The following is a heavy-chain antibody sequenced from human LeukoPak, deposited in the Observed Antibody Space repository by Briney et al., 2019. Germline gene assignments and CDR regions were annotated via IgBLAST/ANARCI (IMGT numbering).Heavy chain of an antibody. CDR2: IDNDGSSA. CDR1: GFTFSSHW. D-gene: IGHD6-13*01. CDR3: ARDISSWYYFDD. J-gene: IGHJ4*02. Sequence: GESLKISCAASGFTFSSHWMHWVRQGPGKGLVWVSRIDNDGSSATYADSVKGRFTISRDNAKNTLYLQMNSLRAEDTAVYYCARDISSWYYFDDWGQGTPVTVSS. V-gene: IGHV3-74*01.